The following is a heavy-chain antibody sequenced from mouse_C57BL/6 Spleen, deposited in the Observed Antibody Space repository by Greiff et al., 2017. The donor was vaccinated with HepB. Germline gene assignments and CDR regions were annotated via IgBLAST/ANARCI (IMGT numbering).Heavy chain of an antibody. D-gene: IGHD1-3*01. CDR3: ARASKSSYFDY. CDR1: GFTFSSYA. J-gene: IGHJ2*01. Sequence: EVQLVESGGGLVKPGGSLKLSCAASGFTFSSYAMSWVRQTPEKRLEWVATISDGGSYTYYPDNVKGRFTISRDNAKNNLYLQMSHLKSEDTAMYYCARASKSSYFDYWGQGTTLTVSS. CDR2: ISDGGSYT. V-gene: IGHV5-4*01.